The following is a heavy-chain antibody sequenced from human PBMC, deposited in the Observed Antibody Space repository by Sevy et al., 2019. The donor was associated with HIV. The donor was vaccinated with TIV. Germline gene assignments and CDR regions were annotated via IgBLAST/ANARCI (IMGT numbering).Heavy chain of an antibody. J-gene: IGHJ4*02. Sequence: SETLSLTCAVYGGYLSGYYWSWIRQPPGKGLEWIGEINHSGSTNYNPSLKSRVTISVDTSKNQFSLKLSSVTAADTAVYYCARGRVGYCSGGSCPFSDYWGQGSLVTVSS. CDR2: INHSGST. CDR3: ARGRVGYCSGGSCPFSDY. V-gene: IGHV4-34*01. CDR1: GGYLSGYY. D-gene: IGHD2-15*01.